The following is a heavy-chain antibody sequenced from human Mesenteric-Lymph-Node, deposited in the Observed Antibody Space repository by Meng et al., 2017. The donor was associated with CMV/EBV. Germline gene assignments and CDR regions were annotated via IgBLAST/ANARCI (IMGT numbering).Heavy chain of an antibody. Sequence: GESLKISCAASGFTFSSYSMNWVRQAPGKGLEWVSSISSSSSYIYYADSVKGRFTISRDNAKNSLYLQMNSLRAEDTAVYYCARKYCSSTRCYSAFDIWGQGTMVTVSS. CDR2: ISSSSSYI. CDR1: GFTFSSYS. V-gene: IGHV3-21*01. CDR3: ARKYCSSTRCYSAFDI. J-gene: IGHJ3*02. D-gene: IGHD2-2*01.